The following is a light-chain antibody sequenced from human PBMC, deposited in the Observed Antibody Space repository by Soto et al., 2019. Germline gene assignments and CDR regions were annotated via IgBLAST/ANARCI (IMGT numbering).Light chain of an antibody. CDR2: GSN. J-gene: IGLJ2*01. CDR1: SSNIGSNT. V-gene: IGLV1-44*01. CDR3: AAWDDRLNGVI. Sequence: QSVLTQPPSASGTPGQRVTISCSGSSSNIGSNTVNWYQQLPGTAPKLLIFGSNHRPSGVPDRFSASKSGTSASLAIRGLLSEDEADYYCAAWDDRLNGVIFGEGTKLTVL.